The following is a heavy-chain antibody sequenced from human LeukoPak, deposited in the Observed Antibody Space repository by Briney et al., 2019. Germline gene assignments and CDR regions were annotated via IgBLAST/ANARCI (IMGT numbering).Heavy chain of an antibody. J-gene: IGHJ4*02. V-gene: IGHV3-53*01. D-gene: IGHD5-18*01. CDR1: GFTVSSNY. CDR3: ARVDTAMDRPFDY. CDR2: IYSGGST. Sequence: QTGGSLRLSCAASGFTVSSNYMSWVRQAPGKGLEWVSVIYSGGSTYYADSVKGRFTISRDNSKNTLYLQMNSLRAEDTAVYYCARVDTAMDRPFDYWGQGTLVTVSS.